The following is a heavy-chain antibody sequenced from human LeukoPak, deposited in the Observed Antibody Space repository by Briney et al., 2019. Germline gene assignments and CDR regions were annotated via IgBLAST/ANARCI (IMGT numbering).Heavy chain of an antibody. Sequence: PGGSLRLSCAASGFTFSDYYMSWIRQAPGKGLEWVSYISSSGSTIYYADSVKGRFTISRDNAKNSLYLQMNSLRAEDTAVYYCAADRVVGASPPSWENYWGQGTPVTVSS. CDR1: GFTFSDYY. CDR2: ISSSGSTI. CDR3: AADRVVGASPPSWENY. J-gene: IGHJ4*02. V-gene: IGHV3-11*01. D-gene: IGHD1-26*01.